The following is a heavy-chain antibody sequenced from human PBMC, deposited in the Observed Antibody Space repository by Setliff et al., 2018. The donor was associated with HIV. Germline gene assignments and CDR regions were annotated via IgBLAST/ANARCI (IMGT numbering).Heavy chain of an antibody. D-gene: IGHD3-22*01. Sequence: GGSLRLSCAASGFTFNSYGMHWVRQAPGKGLEWVALISYEGSNKYYADSVKGRFTISRDNSKTTLYLQMNSLRAEDTAVYYCAREDTHYYDSSGYYSSYFDYWGQGTLVTVSS. CDR3: AREDTHYYDSSGYYSSYFDY. V-gene: IGHV3-30*01. J-gene: IGHJ4*02. CDR1: GFTFNSYG. CDR2: ISYEGSNK.